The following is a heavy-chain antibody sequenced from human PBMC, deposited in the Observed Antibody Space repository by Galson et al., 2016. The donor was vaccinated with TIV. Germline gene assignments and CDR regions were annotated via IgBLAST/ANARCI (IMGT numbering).Heavy chain of an antibody. CDR3: AREYYYYAMDV. CDR2: ISAYNGNT. CDR1: GYTFTSYG. J-gene: IGHJ6*02. V-gene: IGHV1-18*01. Sequence: SVKVSCKASGYTFTSYGVNWVRQVPGQGLEWVGWISAYNGNTNYAQMLQGRVTMTTDTSTSTAYMELRSLRSDDTAVYYCAREYYYYAMDVWGQGTTVTASS.